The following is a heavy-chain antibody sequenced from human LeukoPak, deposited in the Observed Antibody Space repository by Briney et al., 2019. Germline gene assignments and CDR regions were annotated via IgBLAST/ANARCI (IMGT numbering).Heavy chain of an antibody. Sequence: PGGSLRLSCAASGFTFNSYNMNWVRQAPGKGLEWVSYISSSSSTIYYADSVKGRFTISRDNFKNTLYLQMNSLRAEDTALYHCAKDPNGDYIGAFDMWGQGTMVTVSS. CDR2: ISSSSSTI. D-gene: IGHD4-17*01. CDR3: AKDPNGDYIGAFDM. CDR1: GFTFNSYN. V-gene: IGHV3-48*01. J-gene: IGHJ3*02.